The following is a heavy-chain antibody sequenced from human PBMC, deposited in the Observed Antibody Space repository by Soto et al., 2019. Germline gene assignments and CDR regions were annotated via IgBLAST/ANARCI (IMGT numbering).Heavy chain of an antibody. D-gene: IGHD3-9*01. CDR2: IYPGDSDT. V-gene: IGHV5-51*01. J-gene: IGHJ6*02. CDR1: GYSFTSYW. Sequence: PGESLKISCKGSGYSFTSYWIGWVRQMPGKGLEWMGIIYPGDSDTRYSPSFQGQVTISADKSISTAYLQWSSLKASDTAMYYCARYRDYGILTGYPYGMDVWGQGTTVTVSS. CDR3: ARYRDYGILTGYPYGMDV.